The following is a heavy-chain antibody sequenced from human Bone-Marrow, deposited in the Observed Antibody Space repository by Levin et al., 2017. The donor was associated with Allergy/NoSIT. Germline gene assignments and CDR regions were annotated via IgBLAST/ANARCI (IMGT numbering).Heavy chain of an antibody. CDR3: ARSFDYNVA. Sequence: GGSLRLSCAASGCTVSNNQMNWLRQAPGRKLEWVSLIYSGGATYYADSVKGRFTISRDQSKNTLYLQMNSLRAEDTAVYYCARSFDYNVAGGQGTLVNVSS. V-gene: IGHV3-66*01. D-gene: IGHD3-9*01. CDR1: GCTVSNNQ. J-gene: IGHJ4*02. CDR2: IYSGGAT.